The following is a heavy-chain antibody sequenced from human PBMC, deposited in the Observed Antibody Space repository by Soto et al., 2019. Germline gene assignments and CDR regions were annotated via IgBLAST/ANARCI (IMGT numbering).Heavy chain of an antibody. CDR2: LHSGGDT. Sequence: EVQLVESGGGLVQPGGSLRLSCVASGIPVSRNSMPWVRQAPGKGLKGVSVLHSGGDTYYANSVKGRFTISRHDSTNTLYLQMNSLTPEDTAVYYCARDGPYYYASRMDVWGQGTTVTVSS. CDR1: GIPVSRNS. J-gene: IGHJ6*02. D-gene: IGHD3-10*01. V-gene: IGHV3-53*04. CDR3: ARDGPYYYASRMDV.